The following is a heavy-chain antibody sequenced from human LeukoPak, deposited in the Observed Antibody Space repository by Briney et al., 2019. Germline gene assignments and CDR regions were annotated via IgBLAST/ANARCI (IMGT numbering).Heavy chain of an antibody. CDR2: ISGSGGST. CDR1: GFMFSSYA. Sequence: GGSLRLSCAASGFMFSSYAMTWVRQAPGKGLEWVSAISGSGGSTYYADSVKGRFTISRDNSKNTLYLQMNSLRAEDTAVYYCAKDRPLRYFDWLSEYFDYWGQGTLVTVSS. V-gene: IGHV3-23*01. J-gene: IGHJ4*02. CDR3: AKDRPLRYFDWLSEYFDY. D-gene: IGHD3-9*01.